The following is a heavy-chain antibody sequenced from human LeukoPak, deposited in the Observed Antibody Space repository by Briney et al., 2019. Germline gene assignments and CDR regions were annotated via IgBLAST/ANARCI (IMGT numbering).Heavy chain of an antibody. V-gene: IGHV3-48*04. CDR2: ISSSSSTI. CDR3: AARSSSWYEYYYYYYMDV. Sequence: GGSLRLSGAASGFTFSSYSMNWVRQAPGKGLEWVSYISSSSSTIYYADSVKGRFTISRDNAMNSLHLQMNSLRAEDTAVYYCAARSSSWYEYYYYYYMDVWGKGTTVTVSS. D-gene: IGHD6-13*01. CDR1: GFTFSSYS. J-gene: IGHJ6*03.